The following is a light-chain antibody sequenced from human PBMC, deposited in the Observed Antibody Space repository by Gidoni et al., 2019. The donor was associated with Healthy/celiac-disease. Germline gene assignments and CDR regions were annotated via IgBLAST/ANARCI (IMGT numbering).Light chain of an antibody. Sequence: QSALTQPPTASGSTGHSVTISCTGTSSDVGGYNYVSWYQQHPGKAPKLMIYEVSKRPSGVPDRFSGSKSGNTASLTVSGLQAEDEADYYCSSYAGSNNWVFGGGTKVTVL. J-gene: IGLJ3*02. CDR3: SSYAGSNNWV. V-gene: IGLV2-8*01. CDR1: SSDVGGYNY. CDR2: EVS.